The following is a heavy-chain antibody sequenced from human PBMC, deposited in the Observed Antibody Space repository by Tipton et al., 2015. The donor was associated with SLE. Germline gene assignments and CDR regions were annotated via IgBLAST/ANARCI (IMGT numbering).Heavy chain of an antibody. Sequence: SLRLSCAASGITFSSYAVSWIRQAPGKGLEWVSILYSGGDTYYADSVKGRFTISRDDSKNTLYLQMNSLRVEDTAVYYCAKAGYSSGWYDLRGQGSRLTVSS. V-gene: IGHV3-23*03. CDR2: ILYSGGDT. CDR1: GITFSSYA. D-gene: IGHD5-18*01. J-gene: IGHJ5*02. CDR3: AKAGYSSGWYDL.